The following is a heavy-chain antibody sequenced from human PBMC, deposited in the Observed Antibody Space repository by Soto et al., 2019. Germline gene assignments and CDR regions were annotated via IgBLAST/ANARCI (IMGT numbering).Heavy chain of an antibody. CDR3: ARVVVVVAATRFDP. CDR2: IYHSGST. V-gene: IGHV4-4*02. Sequence: SETLCLTCAVSGGSISSSNWWSWVRQPPGKGLEWIGEIYHSGSTNYNPSLKSRVTISVDKSKNQFSPKLSSVTAADTAVYYCARVVVVVAATRFDPWGQGTLVTVSS. CDR1: GGSISSSNW. J-gene: IGHJ5*02. D-gene: IGHD2-15*01.